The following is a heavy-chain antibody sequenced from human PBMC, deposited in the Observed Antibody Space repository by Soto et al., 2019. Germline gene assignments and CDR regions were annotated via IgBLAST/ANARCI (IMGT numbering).Heavy chain of an antibody. CDR3: AREGDYDILTGYENYYFDY. CDR1: GFTFSSYG. J-gene: IGHJ4*02. V-gene: IGHV3-33*01. D-gene: IGHD3-9*01. Sequence: QVQLVESGGGVVQPGRSLRLSCAASGFTFSSYGMHWVRQAPGKGLEWVAVIWYDGSNKYYADSVKGRFTISRDNSKNTLYLQMNSLRAEDTAVYYCAREGDYDILTGYENYYFDYWGQGTLVTVSS. CDR2: IWYDGSNK.